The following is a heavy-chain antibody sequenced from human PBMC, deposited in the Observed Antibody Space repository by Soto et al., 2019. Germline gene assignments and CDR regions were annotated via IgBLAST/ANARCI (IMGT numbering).Heavy chain of an antibody. Sequence: PSETLSLTCAVYGGSISSYYWSWIRQPPGKGLEWIGYIYYSGSTNYNPSLKSRVTISVDTSKNQFSLKLSSVTAADTAVYYCARESYYGSGSLLGYWGQGTLVTVSS. CDR2: IYYSGST. J-gene: IGHJ4*02. CDR3: ARESYYGSGSLLGY. V-gene: IGHV4-59*01. D-gene: IGHD3-10*01. CDR1: GGSISSYY.